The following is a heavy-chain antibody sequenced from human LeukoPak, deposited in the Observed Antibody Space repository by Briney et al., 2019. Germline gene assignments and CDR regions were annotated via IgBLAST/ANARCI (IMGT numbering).Heavy chain of an antibody. J-gene: IGHJ4*02. V-gene: IGHV1-46*01. CDR2: INPSGGRT. CDR3: AREERWEPPGYYFDY. CDR1: GYTFTGYY. Sequence: GASVKVSCKASGYTFTGYYMHWVRQAPGQGLEWMGIINPSGGRTTYAQKFQGRVTMTRDVSTSAVYMELSSLRSEDTAVYYCAREERWEPPGYYFDYWGQGTLVTVSS. D-gene: IGHD1-1*01.